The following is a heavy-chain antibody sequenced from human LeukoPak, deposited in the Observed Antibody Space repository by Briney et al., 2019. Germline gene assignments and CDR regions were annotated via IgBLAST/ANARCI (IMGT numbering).Heavy chain of an antibody. D-gene: IGHD2-15*01. CDR2: ISGSGGST. CDR3: AKVGLPDDGMDV. J-gene: IGHJ6*02. CDR1: GFTFSTFG. V-gene: IGHV3-23*01. Sequence: GGSLRLSCAASGFTFSTFGMSWVRQAPGKGLEWVSAISGSGGSTYYADSVKGRFTISRNNSKNTLYLQMNSLRAEDTAAYYCAKVGLPDDGMDVWGQGTTVTVSS.